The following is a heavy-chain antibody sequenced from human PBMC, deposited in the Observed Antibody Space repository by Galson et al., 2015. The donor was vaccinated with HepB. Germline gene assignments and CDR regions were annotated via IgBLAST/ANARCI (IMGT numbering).Heavy chain of an antibody. CDR2: ISSSGSTI. D-gene: IGHD2-2*01. CDR3: ARAGGYCSSTSCYANWFDP. CDR1: GFTFSDYY. J-gene: IGHJ5*02. Sequence: SLRLSCAASGFTFSDYYMSWIRQAPGKGLEWVSYISSSGSTIYYADSVKGRFTISRDNAKNSLYLQMNSLRAEDTAVYYCARAGGYCSSTSCYANWFDPWSQGTLVTVSS. V-gene: IGHV3-11*01.